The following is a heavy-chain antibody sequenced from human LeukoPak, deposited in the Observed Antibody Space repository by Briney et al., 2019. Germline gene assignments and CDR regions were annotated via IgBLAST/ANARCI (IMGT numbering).Heavy chain of an antibody. Sequence: APGKPSCNASGYTFIAYYINWVRQAPGQRLECRRWINPNSGGTNYAQKCQGRVTMTRDTSISTAYMEVSSLTPDDTAVFYCARASATLAAAAKNYFAPWGQGTLVTVTS. CDR2: INPNSGGT. V-gene: IGHV1-2*02. J-gene: IGHJ5*02. CDR1: GYTFIAYY. D-gene: IGHD6-13*01. CDR3: ARASATLAAAAKNYFAP.